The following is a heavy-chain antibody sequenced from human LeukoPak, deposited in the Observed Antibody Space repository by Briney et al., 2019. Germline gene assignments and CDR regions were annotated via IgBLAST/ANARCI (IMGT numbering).Heavy chain of an antibody. CDR1: GFTFDYYA. CDR3: AKDQTGLHIFYH. Sequence: GGSLILSCAASGFTFDYYAMNWVHQAPGKGLEWVSGINWNGGSTGYAYSVKGRFTISRDNAKNSLYLQMNSLRAGDTALYYWAKDQTGLHIFYHWGQGNLVTV. CDR2: INWNGGST. V-gene: IGHV3-20*04. J-gene: IGHJ4*02. D-gene: IGHD1-1*01.